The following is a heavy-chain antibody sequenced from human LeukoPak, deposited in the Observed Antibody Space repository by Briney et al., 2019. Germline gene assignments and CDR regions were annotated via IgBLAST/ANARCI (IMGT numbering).Heavy chain of an antibody. J-gene: IGHJ6*03. V-gene: IGHV3-30*18. CDR1: GFTFSSYG. D-gene: IGHD2-15*01. CDR3: AKNGGRGAYCSGGTCYPYYYYYMDV. CDR2: ITHYGSNK. Sequence: GGSLRLSCAASGFTFSSYGMHWVRQAPGKGLEWVALITHYGSNKYYPDSVKGRFTITRDNSKNTLYLEMNSLRGEDRAIYYCAKNGGRGAYCSGGTCYPYYYYYMDVWGKGTTVTIPS.